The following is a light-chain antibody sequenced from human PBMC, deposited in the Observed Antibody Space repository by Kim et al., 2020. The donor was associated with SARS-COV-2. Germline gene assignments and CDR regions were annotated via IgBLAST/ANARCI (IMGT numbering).Light chain of an antibody. CDR2: SNN. CDR1: SSNIGSNN. Sequence: ELTQPPSASGTPGQRVTISCSGSSSNIGSNNVVWYQQLPGAAPNVLIHSNNQRPSGIPDRFSGSRSGTSASLAISGLQSGDEADYYCAVWDDSLKQGVFCGGNQLTVL. V-gene: IGLV1-44*01. CDR3: AVWDDSLKQGV. J-gene: IGLJ3*02.